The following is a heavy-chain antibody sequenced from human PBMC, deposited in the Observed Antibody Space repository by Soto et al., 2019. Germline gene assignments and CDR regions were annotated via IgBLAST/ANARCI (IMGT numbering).Heavy chain of an antibody. V-gene: IGHV1-3*01. CDR2: INAGNGNT. Sequence: ASVKVSCKASGYTFTSYAMHWVRLAPGQRLEWMGWINAGNGNTKYSQKFQGRVTITRDTSASTAYMELSSLRSEDTAVYYCARDDEFSSSSDYYYYYGMDVWGQGTTVAVSS. CDR1: GYTFTSYA. J-gene: IGHJ6*02. D-gene: IGHD6-6*01. CDR3: ARDDEFSSSSDYYYYYGMDV.